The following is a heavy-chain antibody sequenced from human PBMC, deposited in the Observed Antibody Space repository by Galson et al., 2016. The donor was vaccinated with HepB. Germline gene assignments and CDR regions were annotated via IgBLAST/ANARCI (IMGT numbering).Heavy chain of an antibody. Sequence: SLRLSCAASGFTFSKYALHWVRQAPGKGLEWVAVISTNGISQNYEGSVKGRFAVYRDNSKNTVDLQMNSLRPEDTAVYYCAKDQGILRHFDWLTYDAFDMWGQGTMVTVSS. V-gene: IGHV3-30*09. J-gene: IGHJ3*02. D-gene: IGHD3-9*01. CDR3: AKDQGILRHFDWLTYDAFDM. CDR1: GFTFSKYA. CDR2: ISTNGISQ.